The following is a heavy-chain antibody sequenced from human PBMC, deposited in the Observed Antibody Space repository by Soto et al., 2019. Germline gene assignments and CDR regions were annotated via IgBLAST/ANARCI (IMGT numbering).Heavy chain of an antibody. D-gene: IGHD3-3*01. CDR1: GGSISSSNW. CDR2: IYHSGST. CDR3: ARGVLEGLYRVFGAFDI. J-gene: IGHJ3*02. V-gene: IGHV4-4*02. Sequence: QVQLQESGPGLVKPSGTLSLTCAVSGGSISSSNWWSWVRQPPGKGLEWIGEIYHSGSTNYNPSLKGRVTISVDKSENQFSLKLSSVTAADTAVYYCARGVLEGLYRVFGAFDIWGQGTMVTVSS.